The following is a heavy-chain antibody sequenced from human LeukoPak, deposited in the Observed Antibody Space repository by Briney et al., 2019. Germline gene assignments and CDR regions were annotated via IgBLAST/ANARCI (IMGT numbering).Heavy chain of an antibody. CDR3: ARGGSGWSVDY. V-gene: IGHV3-30-3*01. CDR1: GFTFSSYA. CDR2: ISYDGSNK. D-gene: IGHD6-19*01. J-gene: IGHJ4*02. Sequence: GRSLRLSCAASGFTFSSYAMHWVRQAPGKGLEWVAVISYDGSNKYYADSVKGRFTISRDNSKNTLYLQVNSLRAEDTAVYYCARGGSGWSVDYWGQGTLVTVSS.